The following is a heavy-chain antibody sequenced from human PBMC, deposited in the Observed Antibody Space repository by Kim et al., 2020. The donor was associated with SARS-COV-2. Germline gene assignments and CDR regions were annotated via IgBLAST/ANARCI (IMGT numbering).Heavy chain of an antibody. CDR1: GFTFGGYA. V-gene: IGHV3-30-3*01. CDR3: ARDWGSGWGE. J-gene: IGHJ4*02. Sequence: GGSLRLSCAASGFTFGGYAMHWVRQAPGKGLEWVAVISYDGSNKYYADSVKGRFTISRDNSKNTLYLQMNNLRAEDTAVYYCARDWGSGWGEWGQGTLVTVSS. D-gene: IGHD6-19*01. CDR2: ISYDGSNK.